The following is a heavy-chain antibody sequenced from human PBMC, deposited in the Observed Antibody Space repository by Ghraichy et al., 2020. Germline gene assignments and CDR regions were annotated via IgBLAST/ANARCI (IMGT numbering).Heavy chain of an antibody. CDR3: ARAPGTGTTGGAYYYYGMDV. D-gene: IGHD1-7*01. J-gene: IGHJ6*02. CDR2: IIPIFGIA. Sequence: SVKVSCKASGGTFSSYAISWVRQAPGQGLEWMGGIIPIFGIANYAQKFQGRVTITADKSTSTAYMELSSLRSEDTAVYYCARAPGTGTTGGAYYYYGMDVWAKGPRSPSP. CDR1: GGTFSSYA. V-gene: IGHV1-69*10.